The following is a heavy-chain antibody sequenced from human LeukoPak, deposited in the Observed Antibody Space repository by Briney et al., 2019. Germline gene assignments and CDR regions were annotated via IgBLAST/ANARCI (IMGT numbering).Heavy chain of an antibody. D-gene: IGHD5-18*01. J-gene: IGHJ4*02. V-gene: IGHV4-59*02. CDR3: ARLEYSYGYDFDY. Sequence: PSETLSLTCTVSGGSVSNYHWSWIRQPPGKGLEWIGYIYYSGSTNYNPSLKSRVTISVDTSKNQFSPKLSSVTAADTAVYYCARLEYSYGYDFDYWGQGTLVTVSS. CDR2: IYYSGST. CDR1: GGSVSNYH.